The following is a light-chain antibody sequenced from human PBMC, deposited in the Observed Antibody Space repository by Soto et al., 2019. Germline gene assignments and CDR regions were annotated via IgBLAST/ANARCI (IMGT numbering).Light chain of an antibody. V-gene: IGKV3-20*01. CDR1: QSVRTK. CDR3: QQYGSSHRIT. J-gene: IGKJ5*01. Sequence: ETLMTQSPATLSVSPGERATLSCGASQSVRTKVAWYQQTPGQAPRLLIYGASSRATGIPARFSGSGSGTDFTLTISRLETEDFAVYYCQQYGSSHRITFGQGTRLEI. CDR2: GAS.